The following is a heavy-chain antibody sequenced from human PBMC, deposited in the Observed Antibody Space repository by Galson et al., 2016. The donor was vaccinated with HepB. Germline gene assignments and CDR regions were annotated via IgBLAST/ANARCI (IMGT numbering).Heavy chain of an antibody. CDR1: RFIVRINY. CDR2: ISESGGST. J-gene: IGHJ4*02. V-gene: IGHV3-23*01. D-gene: IGHD3-22*01. CDR3: AKVIRGYYADY. Sequence: SLRLSCAASRFIVRINYTNWVRQAPGKGREWVSTISESGGSTFYADSVRGRFTVSRDNSRSTLYLQMKSLRVEDTAVYYCAKVIRGYYADYWGQGTLVAVSS.